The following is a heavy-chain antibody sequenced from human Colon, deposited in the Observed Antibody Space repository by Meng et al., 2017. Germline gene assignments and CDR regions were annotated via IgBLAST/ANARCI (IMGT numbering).Heavy chain of an antibody. CDR1: GGSISSSQW. Sequence: QWQLQESGPGLVGPSGTLSLTCEVSGGSISSSQWWSWVRQPPGKGLEWIGQIYLGGSPAYSPSLESRITMSVDKSNNQFSLRLRSVTAADTAVYYCARHGGWHFDYWGQGTLVTVSS. J-gene: IGHJ4*02. CDR2: IYLGGSP. D-gene: IGHD6-19*01. CDR3: ARHGGWHFDY. V-gene: IGHV4-4*02.